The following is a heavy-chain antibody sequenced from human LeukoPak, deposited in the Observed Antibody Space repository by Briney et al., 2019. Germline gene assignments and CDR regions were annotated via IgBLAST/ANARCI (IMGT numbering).Heavy chain of an antibody. Sequence: SETLSLTCTVSGGSISSYYWSWIRQPPGKGLEWIGYIYYSGSTNYNPSLKSRVTISVDTSKNQFSLKLSSVTAADTAVYYCARQAMVRGGSWFDPWGQGTLVTVSS. D-gene: IGHD3-10*01. V-gene: IGHV4-59*01. CDR1: GGSISSYY. J-gene: IGHJ5*02. CDR2: IYYSGST. CDR3: ARQAMVRGGSWFDP.